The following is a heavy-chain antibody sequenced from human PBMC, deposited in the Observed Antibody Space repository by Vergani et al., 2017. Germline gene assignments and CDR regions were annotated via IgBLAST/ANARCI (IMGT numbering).Heavy chain of an antibody. CDR1: GFTFSNFG. D-gene: IGHD3-10*02. J-gene: IGHJ4*02. Sequence: QAKLVESGGGVVQPGGSLRLSCASSGFTFSNFGMHWVRQAPGKGLEWVALISHDGSESFYGTSVTGRLTISRDNSNNTLFLQLSSLKAEATSVYYLAKAAGMGITVSATIDSWGQGTLVLVSS. V-gene: IGHV3-30*18. CDR2: ISHDGSES. CDR3: AKAAGMGITVSATIDS.